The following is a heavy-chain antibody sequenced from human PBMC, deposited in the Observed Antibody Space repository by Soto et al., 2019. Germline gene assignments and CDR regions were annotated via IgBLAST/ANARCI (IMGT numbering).Heavy chain of an antibody. Sequence: GGSLRLSCAASGFTFSSYGMHWVRQAPGKGLEWVAVISYDGSNKYYADSVKGRFTISRDNSKNTLYLQMNSLRAEDTAVYYCAKELLGYSTVVTPDGMDVWGQGTTVTVSS. J-gene: IGHJ6*02. CDR2: ISYDGSNK. V-gene: IGHV3-30*18. CDR3: AKELLGYSTVVTPDGMDV. CDR1: GFTFSSYG. D-gene: IGHD4-17*01.